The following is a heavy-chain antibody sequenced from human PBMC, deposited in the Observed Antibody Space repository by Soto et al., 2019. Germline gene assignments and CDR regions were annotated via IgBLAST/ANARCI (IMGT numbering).Heavy chain of an antibody. J-gene: IGHJ5*02. D-gene: IGHD2-15*01. Sequence: QITLKESGPTLVKPTQTLTLTCTFSGFSLSTSGVGVGWIRQPPGKALAWLALIYWDDDKRYSPSLKSRLTITKDTSKNQVVLTMTNMDPVDTATYYCAHRRAYCSGGSCYSIWFDPWGQGTLVTVSS. V-gene: IGHV2-5*02. CDR3: AHRRAYCSGGSCYSIWFDP. CDR1: GFSLSTSGVG. CDR2: IYWDDDK.